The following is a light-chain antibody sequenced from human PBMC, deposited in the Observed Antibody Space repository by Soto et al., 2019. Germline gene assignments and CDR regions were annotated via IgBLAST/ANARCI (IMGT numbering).Light chain of an antibody. CDR1: SSDVGLYDF. Sequence: QSALTQPASVSGSPGQSITISCTGASSDVGLYDFVSWYQQHPGKAPKLLIYEVSYRPSGVSNRFSGSRSGNTASLTISGLQAEDEADYYCSAYTSSSTPVFGGGTKLTVL. J-gene: IGLJ2*01. CDR2: EVS. V-gene: IGLV2-14*01. CDR3: SAYTSSSTPV.